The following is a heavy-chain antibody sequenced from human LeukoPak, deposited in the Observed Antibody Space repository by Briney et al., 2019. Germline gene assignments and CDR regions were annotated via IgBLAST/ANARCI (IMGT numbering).Heavy chain of an antibody. CDR2: IYTSGST. J-gene: IGHJ3*02. CDR1: GGSISSGSYY. Sequence: SQTLSLTCTVSGGSISSGSYYWSWIRQPAGKGLEWIGRIYTSGSTNYNPSLKSRVTISVDTSKNQFSLKLSSVTAADTAVYYCATGFLEWFLDAFDIWGQGTMVTVSS. CDR3: ATGFLEWFLDAFDI. V-gene: IGHV4-61*02. D-gene: IGHD3-3*01.